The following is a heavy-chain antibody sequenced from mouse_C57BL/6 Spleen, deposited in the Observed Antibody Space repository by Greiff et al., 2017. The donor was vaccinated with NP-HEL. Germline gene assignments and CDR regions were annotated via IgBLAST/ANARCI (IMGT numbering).Heavy chain of an antibody. CDR3: TFYGSSLSFLFAY. CDR2: IDPENGDT. V-gene: IGHV14-4*01. Sequence: EVQLQQSGAELVRPGASVKLSCTASGFNIKDDYMHWVKQRPEQGLEWIGWIDPENGDTEYASKFQGKATITADTSSNTAYLQLSSLTSEDTAVYYCTFYGSSLSFLFAYWGQGTLVTVSA. J-gene: IGHJ3*01. CDR1: GFNIKDDY. D-gene: IGHD1-1*01.